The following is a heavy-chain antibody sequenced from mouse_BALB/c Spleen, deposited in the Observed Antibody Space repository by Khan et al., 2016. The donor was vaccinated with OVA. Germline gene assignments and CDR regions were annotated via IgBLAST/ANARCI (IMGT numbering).Heavy chain of an antibody. V-gene: IGHV2-2*02. J-gene: IGHJ3*01. Sequence: QVQLKQSGPGLVQPSQSLSITCTVSGFSLTNYSVHWVRQSPGKGLEWLGVIWSAGSTDYNAAFISRLTIRKDTSRRQVFFKMNSLQPNDTAICYCARRGYDYGRGALFAYWGQGTLVTVSA. CDR1: GFSLTNYS. CDR3: ARRGYDYGRGALFAY. D-gene: IGHD2-4*01. CDR2: IWSAGST.